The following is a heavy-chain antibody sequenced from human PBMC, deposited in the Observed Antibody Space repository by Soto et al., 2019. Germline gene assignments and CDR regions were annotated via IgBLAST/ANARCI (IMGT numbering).Heavy chain of an antibody. V-gene: IGHV3-21*01. Sequence: SLRLSCAASGFTFSSYSMNWVRQAPGKGLEWVSSISSSSSYTYYADSVKGRFTISRENAKNSLYLQMNSLRAEDTAVYYCARDDYIWGSYRPHFDYWGQGTLVTVSS. CDR3: ARDDYIWGSYRPHFDY. CDR1: GFTFSSYS. D-gene: IGHD3-16*02. CDR2: ISSSSSYT. J-gene: IGHJ4*02.